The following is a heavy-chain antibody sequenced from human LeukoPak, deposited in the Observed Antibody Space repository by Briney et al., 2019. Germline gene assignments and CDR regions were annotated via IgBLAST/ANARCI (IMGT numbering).Heavy chain of an antibody. CDR1: VGSINSYY. Sequence: SETLSLTCTVSVGSINSYYWNWIRQPPGKGLEWIEYIYYSGNTNYNPSLKSRVTISVDTSNTQFSLKLNSVTAADTAVYYCARGSRGDGAAFDIWGQGTMVTVSS. D-gene: IGHD7-27*01. CDR3: ARGSRGDGAAFDI. V-gene: IGHV4-59*01. CDR2: IYYSGNT. J-gene: IGHJ3*02.